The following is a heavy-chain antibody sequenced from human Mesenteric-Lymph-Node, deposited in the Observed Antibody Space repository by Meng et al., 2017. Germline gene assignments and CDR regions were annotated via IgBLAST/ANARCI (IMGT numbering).Heavy chain of an antibody. V-gene: IGHV3-74*01. CDR2: INSDGSST. CDR3: ARDRDYGDHGYYFDY. CDR1: GFTFSSYW. Sequence: GESLKISCAASGFTFSSYWMHWVRQAPGKGLVWVSRINSDGSSTSYADSVKGRFTISRDNAKNTLYLQMNSLRAEDTAVYYCARDRDYGDHGYYFDYWGQGTLVTVSS. D-gene: IGHD4-17*01. J-gene: IGHJ4*02.